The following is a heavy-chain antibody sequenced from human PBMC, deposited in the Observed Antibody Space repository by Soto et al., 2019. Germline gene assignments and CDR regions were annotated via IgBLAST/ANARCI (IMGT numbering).Heavy chain of an antibody. CDR1: GGSISSGDYY. CDR3: ARDHYYDSSGYSNYYYYGMDV. D-gene: IGHD3-22*01. Sequence: SETLSLTCTVSGGSISSGDYYWSWIRQPPGKGLEWIGYTYYSGSTYYNPSLKSRVTISVDTSKNQFSLKLSSVTAADTAVYYCARDHYYDSSGYSNYYYYGMDVWGQGTTVTVSS. V-gene: IGHV4-30-4*01. J-gene: IGHJ6*02. CDR2: TYYSGST.